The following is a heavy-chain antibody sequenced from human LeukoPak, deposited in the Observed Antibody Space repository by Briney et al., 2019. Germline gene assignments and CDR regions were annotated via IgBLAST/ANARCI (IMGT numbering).Heavy chain of an antibody. CDR3: ARSTYSSSWDEELGYFQH. D-gene: IGHD6-13*01. CDR1: GFTFSSYT. V-gene: IGHV3-30*04. Sequence: GGSLRLSCAASGFTFSSYTMHWVRQAPGKGLEWVAIISYDGSNKYYADSVKGRFTISRDNSKNTLYLQMNSLRPEDTAVYSCARSTYSSSWDEELGYFQHWGQGTLVTVSS. CDR2: ISYDGSNK. J-gene: IGHJ1*01.